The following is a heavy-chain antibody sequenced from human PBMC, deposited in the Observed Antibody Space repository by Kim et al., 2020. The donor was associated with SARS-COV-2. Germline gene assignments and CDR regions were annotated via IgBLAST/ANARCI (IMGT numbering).Heavy chain of an antibody. V-gene: IGHV3-49*02. Sequence: EYAASVKGRFTISRDDSKSIAYLQMNSLKTEDTAVYYCTRFADSNDAFDIWGQGTMVTVSS. J-gene: IGHJ3*02. D-gene: IGHD3-22*01. CDR3: TRFADSNDAFDI.